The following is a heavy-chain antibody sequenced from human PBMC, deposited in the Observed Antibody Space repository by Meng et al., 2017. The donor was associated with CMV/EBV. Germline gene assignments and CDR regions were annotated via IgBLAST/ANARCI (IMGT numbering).Heavy chain of an antibody. CDR3: AREPGRRAFDI. V-gene: IGHV1-69*04. D-gene: IGHD1-1*01. CDR2: IIPILGIA. CDR1: GGTFSSYT. Sequence: SVKVSCKASGGTFSSYTISWVRQAPGQGLEWMGRIIPILGIANYAQKFQGRVTITADKSTSTAYMELSSLRSGDTAVYYCAREPGRRAFDIWGQGTMVTVSS. J-gene: IGHJ3*02.